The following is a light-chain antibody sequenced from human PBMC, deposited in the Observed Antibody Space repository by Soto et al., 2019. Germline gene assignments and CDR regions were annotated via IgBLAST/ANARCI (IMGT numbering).Light chain of an antibody. CDR3: SSYTSSGTLYV. Sequence: QSALTQPAPLSGSPGQSITISCTGTSXDIGGSKYVSWYQQHPGKAPKLMIYEVTYRPSGVSDRFSGSKSGNTASLTVSGLQAEDEADYYCSSYTSSGTLYVFGTGTKVTVL. CDR1: SXDIGGSKY. CDR2: EVT. V-gene: IGLV2-14*01. J-gene: IGLJ1*01.